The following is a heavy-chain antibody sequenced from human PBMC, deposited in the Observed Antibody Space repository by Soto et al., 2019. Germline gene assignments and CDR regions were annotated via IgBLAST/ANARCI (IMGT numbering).Heavy chain of an antibody. V-gene: IGHV4-59*12. CDR1: GASISSYS. CDR2: FYYSGST. D-gene: IGHD3-10*01. Sequence: SETLSLTCTVSGASISSYSWSWIRQPPGKGLEWIGYFYYSGSTNYNPSLESRVTISPDTSKNQFFLKLSSVTAADTAVYYCARENYYGSGDDGMDVWGQGTTVTVSS. CDR3: ARENYYGSGDDGMDV. J-gene: IGHJ6*02.